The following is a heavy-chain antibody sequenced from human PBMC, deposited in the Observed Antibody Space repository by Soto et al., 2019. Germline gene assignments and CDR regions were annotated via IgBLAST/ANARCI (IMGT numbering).Heavy chain of an antibody. CDR2: ISSSSSYI. Sequence: GSLRLSCAASGFTFSSYSMNWVRQAPGKGLEWVSSISSSSSYIYYADSVKGRFTISRDNAKNSLYLQMNSLRAEDTAVYYCARGNVLRFLEWFPTYGMDVWGQGTTVTVS. D-gene: IGHD3-3*01. V-gene: IGHV3-21*01. CDR3: ARGNVLRFLEWFPTYGMDV. J-gene: IGHJ6*02. CDR1: GFTFSSYS.